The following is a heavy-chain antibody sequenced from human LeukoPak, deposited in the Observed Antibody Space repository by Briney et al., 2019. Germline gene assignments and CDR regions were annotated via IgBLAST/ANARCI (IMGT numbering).Heavy chain of an antibody. CDR2: INSDGSNT. V-gene: IGHV3-74*01. Sequence: GGSLRLSCAASGFTFSSYWMHWVRQAPGKGLVWVSRINSDGSNTSYADSVKGRFMISRDNAKNTMYLQMNSLRAEDTAVYYCARAGIAAAGSFDYWGQGTLVTVSS. J-gene: IGHJ4*02. CDR3: ARAGIAAAGSFDY. D-gene: IGHD6-13*01. CDR1: GFTFSSYW.